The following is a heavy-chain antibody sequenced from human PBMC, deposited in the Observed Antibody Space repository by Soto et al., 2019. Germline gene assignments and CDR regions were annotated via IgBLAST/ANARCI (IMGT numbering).Heavy chain of an antibody. CDR2: INHSERT. CDR1: GGSFSGYY. V-gene: IGHV4-34*01. CDR3: ARGKKWYDFWSGYPSSYGMDV. Sequence: SETLSLTCAVYGGSFSGYYWSWIRQPPGKGLEWIGEINHSERTNYNPSIKSRDNKSVDTTKNQYSLKLSSVTAADTAVYYCARGKKWYDFWSGYPSSYGMDVWGQGTTVT. J-gene: IGHJ6*02. D-gene: IGHD3-3*01.